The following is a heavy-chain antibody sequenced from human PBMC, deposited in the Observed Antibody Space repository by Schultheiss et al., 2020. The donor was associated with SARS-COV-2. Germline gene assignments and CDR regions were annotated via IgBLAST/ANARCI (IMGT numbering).Heavy chain of an antibody. CDR1: GFTFSSYA. Sequence: GESLKISCAASGFTFSSYAMHWVRQAPGKGLEWVAVISYDGSNKYYADSVKGRFTISRDNSKNTLYLQMNSLRAEDTAVYYCARAIYEYYFDSWGQGTLVTVSS. V-gene: IGHV3-30*04. D-gene: IGHD2-2*02. CDR3: ARAIYEYYFDS. J-gene: IGHJ4*02. CDR2: ISYDGSNK.